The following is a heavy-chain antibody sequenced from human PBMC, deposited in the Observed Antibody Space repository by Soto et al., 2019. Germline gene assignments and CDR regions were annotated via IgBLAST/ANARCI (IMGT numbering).Heavy chain of an antibody. CDR2: IKKKADGGTT. CDR1: GFTFNDAW. V-gene: IGHV3-15*01. Sequence: GSLRLSCTASGFTFNDAWGSWIRQAPGKGLEWVGRIKKKADGGTTDYAAPVKGRFTISRDDSKNTLYLRMNNLKTEDTAVYYCTRTTFGDYWGLGALVTVSS. CDR3: TRTTFGDY. J-gene: IGHJ4*02. D-gene: IGHD3-10*02.